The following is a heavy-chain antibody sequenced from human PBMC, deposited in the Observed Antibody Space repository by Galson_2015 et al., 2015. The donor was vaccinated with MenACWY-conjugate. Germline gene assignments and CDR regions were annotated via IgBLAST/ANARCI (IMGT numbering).Heavy chain of an antibody. CDR1: GFIFNTYW. J-gene: IGHJ4*02. CDR3: AKTRGAFFYFDS. CDR2: INPGGSST. V-gene: IGHV3-74*01. Sequence: SLRLSCAASGFIFNTYWMHWVRQAPGKGLVWVSRINPGGSSTTYADSVKDRFTISRDNAKNTLYLQMNSPRPEDTAVFYCAKTRGAFFYFDSWGQGTLVTVS. D-gene: IGHD1-26*01.